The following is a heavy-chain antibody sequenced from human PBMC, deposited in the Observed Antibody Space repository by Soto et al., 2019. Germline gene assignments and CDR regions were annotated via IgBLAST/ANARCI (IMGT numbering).Heavy chain of an antibody. J-gene: IGHJ6*02. D-gene: IGHD3-3*01. CDR3: ARQQRQADYDFWSASYYYGMDV. Sequence: AASVKVSCKASGYTFTSYGISWVRQAPGQGLEWMGWISAYNGNTNYAQKLQGRVTMTTDTSTSTAYMELRSLRSDDTAVYYCARQQRQADYDFWSASYYYGMDVWGQGTTVTVSS. V-gene: IGHV1-18*01. CDR2: ISAYNGNT. CDR1: GYTFTSYG.